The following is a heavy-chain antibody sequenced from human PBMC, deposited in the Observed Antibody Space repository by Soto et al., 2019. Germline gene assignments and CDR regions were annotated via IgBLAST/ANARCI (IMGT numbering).Heavy chain of an antibody. CDR1: GFTFSSYA. D-gene: IGHD2-2*01. V-gene: IGHV3-23*01. Sequence: GGSLRLSCAASGFTFSSYAMSWVRQAPGKGLEWVSAISGIGGSTYYADSVKGRFTISRDNSKNTLYLQMNSLRAEDTAVYYCAKSPKYCSSTSCHPLWGQGTLVTVSS. J-gene: IGHJ4*02. CDR3: AKSPKYCSSTSCHPL. CDR2: ISGIGGST.